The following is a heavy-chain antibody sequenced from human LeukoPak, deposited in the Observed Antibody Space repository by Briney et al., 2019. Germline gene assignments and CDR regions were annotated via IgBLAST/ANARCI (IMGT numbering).Heavy chain of an antibody. CDR1: GFTFSNYS. Sequence: GGSLRLSCAASGFTFSNYSMNWVRQAPGKGLEWVSSISSSSSYIYYADSVKGRFTISRDNAKNSLYLQMNSLRAEDTAVYYCARDYCSGGSCYHGYYYYYMDVWGKGTTVTVSS. CDR2: ISSSSSYI. V-gene: IGHV3-21*01. CDR3: ARDYCSGGSCYHGYYYYYMDV. D-gene: IGHD2-15*01. J-gene: IGHJ6*03.